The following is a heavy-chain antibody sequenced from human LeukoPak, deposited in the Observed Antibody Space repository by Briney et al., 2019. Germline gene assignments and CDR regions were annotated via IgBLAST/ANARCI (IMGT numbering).Heavy chain of an antibody. Sequence: GASVKVSCKASGYTFTSYGISWVRQAPGQGLEWMGWISAYNGNTNYAQKLQGRVTMTTDTSTSTAYMELRSLRSDDTAVYYCAREAVVVPAAMDYYYYGMDVWGQGTTVTVSS. CDR1: GYTFTSYG. D-gene: IGHD2-2*01. V-gene: IGHV1-18*01. CDR3: AREAVVVPAAMDYYYYGMDV. CDR2: ISAYNGNT. J-gene: IGHJ6*02.